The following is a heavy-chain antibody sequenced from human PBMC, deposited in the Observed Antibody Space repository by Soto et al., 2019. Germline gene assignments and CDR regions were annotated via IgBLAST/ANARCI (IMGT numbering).Heavy chain of an antibody. D-gene: IGHD3-10*01. CDR2: MNPNSGNT. V-gene: IGHV1-8*01. Sequence: QVQLVQSGAEVKKPGASVKVSCKASGYTFTSYDINWVRQATGQGLEWMGWMNPNSGNTGYAQKFQGRVTMTSNTSISTAYMELSSRRSEDTAVYYCARERGSGSYYTPWFDPWGQGTLVTVSS. CDR3: ARERGSGSYYTPWFDP. J-gene: IGHJ5*02. CDR1: GYTFTSYD.